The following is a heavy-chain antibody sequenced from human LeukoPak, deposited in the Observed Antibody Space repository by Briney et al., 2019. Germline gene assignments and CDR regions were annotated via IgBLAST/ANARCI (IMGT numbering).Heavy chain of an antibody. V-gene: IGHV3-7*01. CDR1: GFTFNNYW. D-gene: IGHD3-22*01. CDR3: ARDSGDSSGYYYYYYYMDV. CDR2: IKQDGSEK. Sequence: PGGSLRLSCEASGFTFNNYWMSWVRQAPGKGLEWVANIKQDGSEKYYVDSVKGRFTISRDNAKNSLYLQMNSLRAEDTAVYYCARDSGDSSGYYYYYYYMDVWGKGTTVTVSS. J-gene: IGHJ6*03.